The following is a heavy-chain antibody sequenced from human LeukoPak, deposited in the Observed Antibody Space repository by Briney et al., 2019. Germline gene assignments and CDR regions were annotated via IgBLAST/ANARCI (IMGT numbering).Heavy chain of an antibody. CDR1: GFTFSNFH. J-gene: IGHJ4*02. V-gene: IGHV3-30*03. Sequence: GGSLRLSCAASGFTFSNFHMHWVRQAPGKGLEWVALVTYGGSVKYYGDPVKGRFTVSRDNSKSMLYLEMNSLRPDGTAVYYCARVRHQRVYYVDSWGQGTLVTVSS. D-gene: IGHD2-8*01. CDR3: ARVRHQRVYYVDS. CDR2: VTYGGSVK.